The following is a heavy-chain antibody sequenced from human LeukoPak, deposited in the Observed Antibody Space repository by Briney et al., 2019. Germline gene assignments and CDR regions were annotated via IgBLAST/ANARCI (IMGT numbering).Heavy chain of an antibody. CDR3: ARDVSSSWSEKNNWFDP. V-gene: IGHV1-2*06. CDR1: GYTFIDYY. CDR2: INPNSGGI. Sequence: SVKVSCKASGYTFIDYYIHWVRQAPGQGLEWMGRINPNSGGINYAQKFQGRVTMTRDTSMDTAYMELRRLKSDDTAVYYCARDVSSSWSEKNNWFDPWGQGTLVAVSS. D-gene: IGHD6-13*01. J-gene: IGHJ5*02.